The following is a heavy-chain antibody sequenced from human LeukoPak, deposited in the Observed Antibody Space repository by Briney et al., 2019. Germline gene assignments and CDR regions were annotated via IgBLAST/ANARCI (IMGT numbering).Heavy chain of an antibody. CDR3: ASLLMHSSSWYDFDY. J-gene: IGHJ4*02. Sequence: KPSETLSPTCTVSGGSISSSSYYWGWIRQPPGKWLEWIGSIYYSGSTYYNPSLKSRFTISVDTSKNPFSLKLSSVTAADTAVYYCASLLMHSSSWYDFDYWGQGTLVTVSS. V-gene: IGHV4-39*01. D-gene: IGHD6-13*01. CDR1: GGSISSSSYY. CDR2: IYYSGST.